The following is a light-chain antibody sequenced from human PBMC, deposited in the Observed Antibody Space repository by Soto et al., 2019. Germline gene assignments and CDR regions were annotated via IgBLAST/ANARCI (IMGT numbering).Light chain of an antibody. Sequence: QSVLTQPPSASGTPGQRVTISCSGSSSNIGSNTVNWYQQLPGTAPKLLIYSNGQRPSGVPYRFSGSKSGTSASLAISGRQSEDAADYYCAAWDDSLNGHWVFGGGTKLTVL. V-gene: IGLV1-44*01. CDR1: SSNIGSNT. CDR2: SNG. J-gene: IGLJ3*02. CDR3: AAWDDSLNGHWV.